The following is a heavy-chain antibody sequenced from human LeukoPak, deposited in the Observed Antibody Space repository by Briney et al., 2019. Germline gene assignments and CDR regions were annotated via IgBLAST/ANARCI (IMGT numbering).Heavy chain of an antibody. V-gene: IGHV4-59*01. Sequence: SGTLSLTCTVSVVSLSSYYCSWIRQPPGKGLGGMGDMYYSWTTTYTPTLKSRLTISVHTSKNQFPPKLSSVTAADTAVSYCARGGFLAYCSSTSCPYYFDYWGQGTLVPVSS. CDR1: VVSLSSYY. CDR3: ARGGFLAYCSSTSCPYYFDY. CDR2: MYYSWTT. J-gene: IGHJ4*02. D-gene: IGHD2-2*01.